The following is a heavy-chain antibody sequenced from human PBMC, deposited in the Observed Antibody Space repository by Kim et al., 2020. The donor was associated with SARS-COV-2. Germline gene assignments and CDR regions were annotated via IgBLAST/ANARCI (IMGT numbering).Heavy chain of an antibody. CDR2: IQSNGIST. CDR3: ARGSGNFGDFDY. J-gene: IGHJ4*02. Sequence: GGSLRLSCAASGFTVSTYWMHWVRQAPGKGLVWVSRIQSNGISTYYADSVKDRFTISRDNAKNTMYLQMNSLRAEDTAVYYCARGSGNFGDFDYWGQGTLVTVPS. CDR1: GFTVSTYW. V-gene: IGHV3-74*01. D-gene: IGHD3-10*01.